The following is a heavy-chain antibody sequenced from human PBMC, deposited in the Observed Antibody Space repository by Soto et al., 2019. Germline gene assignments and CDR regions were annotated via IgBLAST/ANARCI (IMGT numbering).Heavy chain of an antibody. J-gene: IGHJ4*02. V-gene: IGHV1-69*01. CDR3: ARARGESPWVQEDCIDS. D-gene: IGHD2-21*02. CDR2: IIPIFAPA. CDR1: GGTFSSDA. Sequence: QVQLVQSGAEVKKPGSSVKVSCKASGGTFSSDAISWVRQAPGQGLEWMGGIIPIFAPANSTHRFRGRATNTADASTATVYMQTGSLTSEDTAIYVCARARGESPWVQEDCIDSWGQGTLVNVAS.